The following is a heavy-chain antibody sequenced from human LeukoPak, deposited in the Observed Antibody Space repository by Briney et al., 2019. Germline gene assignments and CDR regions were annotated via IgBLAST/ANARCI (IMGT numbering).Heavy chain of an antibody. D-gene: IGHD5-18*01. CDR3: ARVADTAMATPHFDY. CDR2: IYGSGST. Sequence: SETLSLTCTVSGGSISSSSAYWGWIRQPPGKGLEWIGRIYGSGSTNYNPSLKSRVTMSVDTSKNQVSLNLSSVTAADTAVYFCARVADTAMATPHFDYWGQGTLVTVSS. CDR1: GGSISSSSAY. J-gene: IGHJ4*02. V-gene: IGHV4-39*07.